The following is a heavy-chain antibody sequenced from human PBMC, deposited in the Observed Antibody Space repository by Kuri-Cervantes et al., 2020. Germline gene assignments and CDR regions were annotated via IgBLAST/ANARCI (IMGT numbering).Heavy chain of an antibody. CDR3: ARLHSSSGWRLFDY. J-gene: IGHJ4*02. CDR2: IYYSGST. D-gene: IGHD6-19*01. CDR1: GGSISSGDYY. V-gene: IGHV4-30-4*08. Sequence: SETLSLTCTVSGGSISSGDYYWSWTRQPPGNGLEWIGYIYYSGSTYYNPSLKSRVTISEDTSKNQFSLKLSSVTAADTAVYYCARLHSSSGWRLFDYWSQGTLVTVSS.